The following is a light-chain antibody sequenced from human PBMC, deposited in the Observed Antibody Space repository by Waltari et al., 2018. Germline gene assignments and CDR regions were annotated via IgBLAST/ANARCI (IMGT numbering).Light chain of an antibody. J-gene: IGKJ1*01. CDR1: QSVSNHY. CDR3: EQYGSSLWT. CDR2: ETS. V-gene: IGKV3-20*01. Sequence: EIVLTQSPGTLSLSPGERATLSCRAGQSVSNHYLAWYQQRPGQPPRHLSYETSPRATGIPDRFSGSGSGTDFTLTISRLEPEDFAVYYCEQYGSSLWTFGQGTKVEIK.